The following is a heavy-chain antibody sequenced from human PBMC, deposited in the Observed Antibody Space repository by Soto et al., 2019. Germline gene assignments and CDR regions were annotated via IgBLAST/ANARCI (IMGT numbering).Heavy chain of an antibody. D-gene: IGHD2-8*01. Sequence: ASVKVSCKASGFTFTSSAFQWVRQARGQRLEWIGWIAVGSGYTNYAQRFQDRVTLTRDMSTATTYMELSRLTSEDAAIYYCAADATAWQQMVPSDYWGQGTLVTVSS. CDR2: IAVGSGYT. CDR3: AADATAWQQMVPSDY. V-gene: IGHV1-58*01. J-gene: IGHJ4*02. CDR1: GFTFTSSA.